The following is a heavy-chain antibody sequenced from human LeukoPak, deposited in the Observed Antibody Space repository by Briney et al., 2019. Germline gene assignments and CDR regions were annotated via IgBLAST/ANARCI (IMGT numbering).Heavy chain of an antibody. J-gene: IGHJ4*02. V-gene: IGHV4-34*01. CDR2: INHSGST. Sequence: SETLSLTCAVYGGSFTGYYWTWIRQPPGKGLEWIGEINHSGSTNYNPSLKSRVTISVDTSKNQFSLKLSSVTAADTAVYYCARGTDYFDYWGQGTLVTVSS. CDR3: ARGTDYFDY. CDR1: GGSFTGYY.